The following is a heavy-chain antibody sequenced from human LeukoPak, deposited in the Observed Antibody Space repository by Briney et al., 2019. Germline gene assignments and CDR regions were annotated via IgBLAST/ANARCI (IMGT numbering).Heavy chain of an antibody. CDR1: GGSISSGSYY. D-gene: IGHD4-11*01. V-gene: IGHV4-61*02. J-gene: IGHJ5*02. CDR2: IYTSGST. CDR3: ARDKVYSNYAWFDP. Sequence: PSQTLSLTCTVSGGSISSGSYYWSWIRQPAGKGLEWIGRIYTSGSTNYNPSLKSRVTISVDTSKNQFSLKLSSVTAADTAVYYCARDKVYSNYAWFDPWGQGTLVTVSS.